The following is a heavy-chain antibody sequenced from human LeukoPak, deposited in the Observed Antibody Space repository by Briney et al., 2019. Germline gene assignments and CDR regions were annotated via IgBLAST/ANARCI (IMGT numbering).Heavy chain of an antibody. CDR1: GGSISSSSYY. J-gene: IGHJ6*03. Sequence: SETLSLTCTVSGGSISSSSYYWGWLRQPPGKGLEWIGSIYYSGSTYYNPSLKSRVTISVDTSKNQFSLKLSSVTAADTAVYYCARLRRSEDHPPHMDVWGKGTTVTVSS. CDR3: ARLRRSEDHPPHMDV. V-gene: IGHV4-39*01. CDR2: IYYSGST. D-gene: IGHD1-14*01.